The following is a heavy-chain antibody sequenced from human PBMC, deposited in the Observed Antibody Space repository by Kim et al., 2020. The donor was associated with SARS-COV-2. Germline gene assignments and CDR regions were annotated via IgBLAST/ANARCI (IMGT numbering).Heavy chain of an antibody. V-gene: IGHV3-7*03. CDR3: ARECSSSSCYTWFDP. CDR1: GFTFSGYW. D-gene: IGHD2-2*02. J-gene: IGHJ5*02. Sequence: GGSLRLSCAASGFTFSGYWMSWVRQAPGKGLEWVANIDEDGSEKYCVDSVKGRFTISRDNAKNSVYLQMNRLRAEDTAVYYCARECSSSSCYTWFDPWGQGTLVTVSS. CDR2: IDEDGSEK.